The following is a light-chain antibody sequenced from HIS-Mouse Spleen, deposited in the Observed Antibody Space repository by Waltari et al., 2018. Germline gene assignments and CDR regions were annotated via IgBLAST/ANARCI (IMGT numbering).Light chain of an antibody. J-gene: IGLJ3*02. CDR1: ALPKQY. CDR2: KDS. V-gene: IGLV3-25*03. Sequence: SYELTQPPSVSVSPGQTARITCSGDALPKQYAYWYQQKPGQAPVLVIYKDSERPSGIPERCSGSSSGKTVTLTISGVQAEDEADYYCQSADSSGTNWVFGGGTKLTVL. CDR3: QSADSSGTNWV.